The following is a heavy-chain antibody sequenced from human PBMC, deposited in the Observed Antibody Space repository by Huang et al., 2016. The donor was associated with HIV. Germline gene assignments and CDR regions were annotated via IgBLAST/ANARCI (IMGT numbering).Heavy chain of an antibody. Sequence: QLQLQESGPGLVKPSETLSLTCTVSGGSISSSSYYWGWIRQPPGKGLEWIGTFYYSGSTYYNPSHKSRVTISGDTSKNQFALKMSSVTAADTAVYYCARQDYYDTSGAFDYWGQGTLVTVSS. CDR1: GGSISSSSYY. CDR3: ARQDYYDTSGAFDY. J-gene: IGHJ4*02. CDR2: FYYSGST. D-gene: IGHD3-22*01. V-gene: IGHV4-39*01.